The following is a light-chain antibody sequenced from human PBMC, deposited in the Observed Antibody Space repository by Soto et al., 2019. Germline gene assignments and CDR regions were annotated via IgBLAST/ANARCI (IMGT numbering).Light chain of an antibody. CDR2: DVS. V-gene: IGLV2-14*01. J-gene: IGLJ1*01. CDR1: SSDVGGYNY. CDR3: SSYTSSTTLYYV. Sequence: QSVLTQPASVSRSPGQSITISFTVTSSDVGGYNYVSWYQQHPDKAPKLMIYDVSNRPSGVSNRFSGSKSGNTASLTISGLQAEDEADYYCSSYTSSTTLYYVFGTGTKVTVL.